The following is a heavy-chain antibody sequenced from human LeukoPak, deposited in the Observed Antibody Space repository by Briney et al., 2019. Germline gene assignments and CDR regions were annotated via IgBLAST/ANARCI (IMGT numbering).Heavy chain of an antibody. V-gene: IGHV3-23*01. CDR3: AKGSGSGWYGWFAP. J-gene: IGHJ5*02. Sequence: GGALRLSCAASGFTLSKYAMSWVRQAPGKGVEWVSSVDASGGDTYYADSVKGRFTISRDNSKNTFYLQMNSLKAEGTAVDCCAKGSGSGWYGWFAPWGQGTLVTVSS. CDR1: GFTLSKYA. D-gene: IGHD6-19*01. CDR2: VDASGGDT.